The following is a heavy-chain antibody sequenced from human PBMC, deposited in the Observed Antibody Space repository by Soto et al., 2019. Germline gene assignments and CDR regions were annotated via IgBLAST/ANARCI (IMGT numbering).Heavy chain of an antibody. V-gene: IGHV3-30*04. J-gene: IGHJ6*02. D-gene: IGHD3-16*01. CDR1: GFAFSGYA. Sequence: RMVESGGNVVQPGRSPGLSCAVSGFAFSGYAMHWVRQAPGKGLERVARISYDGSSQVYADSVKGRFTISRDNSEGTLSLQMNSLRPEDTAVYYCARDQTYYDSRYGMDVWGQGTTVTVSS. CDR2: ISYDGSSQ. CDR3: ARDQTYYDSRYGMDV.